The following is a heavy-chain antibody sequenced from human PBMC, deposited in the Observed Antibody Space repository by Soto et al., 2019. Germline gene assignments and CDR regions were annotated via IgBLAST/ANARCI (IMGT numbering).Heavy chain of an antibody. D-gene: IGHD2-2*01. V-gene: IGHV4-39*02. CDR2: IYYSGST. Sequence: SETLSLTCTVSGGSISSSSYYWGWIRQPPGKGLEWIGTIYYSGSTYYNPSLKSRVTISVDTSKNQFSLKLSSVTAADTAVYYCARDRVVPAALDYWGQGTLVTVSS. CDR1: GGSISSSSYY. J-gene: IGHJ4*02. CDR3: ARDRVVPAALDY.